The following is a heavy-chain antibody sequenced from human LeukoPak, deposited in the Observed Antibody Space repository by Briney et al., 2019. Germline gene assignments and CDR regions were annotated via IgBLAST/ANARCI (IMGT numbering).Heavy chain of an antibody. Sequence: GRALRQSCAASGFTFSSYGMHWVRQAPGKGLEGVSSISSSSSYIYYADSVKGRLTISRDKAKNSLYLQMNSLRAEDTAVYYCARDASTAMGYYGMDVWGQGTTVTVSS. CDR2: ISSSSSYI. CDR3: ARDASTAMGYYGMDV. J-gene: IGHJ6*02. V-gene: IGHV3-21*01. D-gene: IGHD5-18*01. CDR1: GFTFSSYG.